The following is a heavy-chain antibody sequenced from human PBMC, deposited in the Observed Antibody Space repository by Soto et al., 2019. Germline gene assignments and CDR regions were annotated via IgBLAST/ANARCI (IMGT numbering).Heavy chain of an antibody. CDR2: IYSGGNT. CDR3: ARGPGGYYDI. CDR1: GFTVSTYY. Sequence: EVQLVESGGDLVQPGGSLRLSCAASGFTVSTYYMTWVRQAPGKGLECVAIIYSGGNTFYADSVKGRFTIYRDTSKNTLHLQMNSRTADDTAVYYCARGPGGYYDIWGQGTLVTVSS. D-gene: IGHD3-22*01. J-gene: IGHJ4*02. V-gene: IGHV3-66*01.